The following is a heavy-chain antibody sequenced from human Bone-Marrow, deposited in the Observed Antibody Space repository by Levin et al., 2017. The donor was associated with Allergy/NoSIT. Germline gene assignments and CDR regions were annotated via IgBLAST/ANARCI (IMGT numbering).Heavy chain of an antibody. J-gene: IGHJ4*02. CDR3: ARAVRNIFDY. CDR1: GFTFYSYS. V-gene: IGHV3-21*01. Sequence: GGSLRLSCAASGFTFYSYSMNWVRQAPGKGLEWVSSISTSSNYIYYADSVKGRFTISRDNAKNSLYLQMNSLRADDTAVYYCARAVRNIFDYWGQGTLVTVSS. CDR2: ISTSSNYI.